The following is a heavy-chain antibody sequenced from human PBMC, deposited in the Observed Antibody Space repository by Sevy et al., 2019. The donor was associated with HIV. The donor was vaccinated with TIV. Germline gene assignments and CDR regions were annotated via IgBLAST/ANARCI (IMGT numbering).Heavy chain of an antibody. CDR1: GLTFSNYA. Sequence: GGSLRLSCAASGLTFSNYAMNWVRQTPGKGLEWVSSISGSGDTTYYADSVKGRFTISRDISYKTVTLPMGSLRAEDTAVYYCAKNENCWGGYLAMDVWGQGTTVTVSS. V-gene: IGHV3-23*01. CDR3: AKNENCWGGYLAMDV. D-gene: IGHD3-3*01. CDR2: ISGSGDTT. J-gene: IGHJ6*02.